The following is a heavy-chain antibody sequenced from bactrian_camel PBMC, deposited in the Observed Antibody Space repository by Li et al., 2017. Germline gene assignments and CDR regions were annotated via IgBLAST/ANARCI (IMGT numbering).Heavy chain of an antibody. D-gene: IGHD2*01. CDR3: NRAGYI. CDR1: GFTFSQYC. J-gene: IGHJ4*01. Sequence: HVQLVESGGGEVQPGGSLRLSCLGSGFTFSQYCMSWVRQAPGKGLEWLASIYADGSRTDYRTSVKGRFSLSVDYAKNTVYLQMNTLKSEDSALYYCNRAGYIWGQGTQVTVS. CDR2: IYADGSRT. V-gene: IGHV3S6*01.